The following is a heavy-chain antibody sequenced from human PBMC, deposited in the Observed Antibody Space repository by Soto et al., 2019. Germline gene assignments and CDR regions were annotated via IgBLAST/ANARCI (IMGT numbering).Heavy chain of an antibody. V-gene: IGHV3-33*06. CDR2: FWKDGNTK. CDR1: GFSLSSSV. CDR3: AKGKRPPPPYSAYEPCDS. J-gene: IGHJ4*02. D-gene: IGHD5-12*01. Sequence: QVQLVESGGGVVQPGRSLRLSCAASGFSLSSSVMHWVRQAPGKGLEWVAVFWKDGNTKYYADSVKGRFIISRDNSKNTLYLERNSLRPEDTALYYCAKGKRPPPPYSAYEPCDSWGQGTLVSVSS.